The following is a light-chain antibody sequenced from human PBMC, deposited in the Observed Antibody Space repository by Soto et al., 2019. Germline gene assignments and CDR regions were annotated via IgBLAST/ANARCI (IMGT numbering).Light chain of an antibody. CDR2: EVS. CDR1: SSDVGGYNY. J-gene: IGLJ2*01. Sequence: QSVLTQPASVSGSPGQSITISCTGTSSDVGGYNYVSWYQQHPGEAPNLMIYEVSNRPSGVSNRFSGSKSGNTASLTISGLQAEDEADYYCSSYTRSSSYVIFGGGTKLTVL. CDR3: SSYTRSSSYVI. V-gene: IGLV2-14*01.